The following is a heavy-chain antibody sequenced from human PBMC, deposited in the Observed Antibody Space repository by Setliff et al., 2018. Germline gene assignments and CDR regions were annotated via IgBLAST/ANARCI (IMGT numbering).Heavy chain of an antibody. CDR2: INPNTGGT. J-gene: IGHJ4*02. CDR1: GYTFSRNY. CDR3: ARLSASVVSPVDH. Sequence: GASVKVSCKAYGYTFSRNYITWVRQAPGRGLEWMGWINPNTGGTNYAQKFQGRVTVTSDTSISTAYLTLTSLRSDDTAIYYCARLSASVVSPVDHWGQGTLVTVSS. V-gene: IGHV1-2*02.